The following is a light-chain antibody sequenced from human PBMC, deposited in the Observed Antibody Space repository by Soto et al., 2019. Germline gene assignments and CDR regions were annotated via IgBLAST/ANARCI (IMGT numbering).Light chain of an antibody. CDR3: QAYDSSRSASV. Sequence: QAVVTQAPSVSGAPGQRVTISCTGGSSNIGAGYAVNWYQQLPGRAPTLLIYGNTNRPSGVPDRFSGSKSGTSASLAINGLQGEDEAEYYCQAYDSSRSASVFGGGTKVTVL. CDR2: GNT. CDR1: SSNIGAGYA. J-gene: IGLJ3*02. V-gene: IGLV1-40*01.